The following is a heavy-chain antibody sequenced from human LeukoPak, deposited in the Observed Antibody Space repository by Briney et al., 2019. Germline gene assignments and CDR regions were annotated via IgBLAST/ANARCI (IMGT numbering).Heavy chain of an antibody. J-gene: IGHJ3*02. CDR2: IYYSGST. CDR1: GYTISSGYQ. Sequence: SETLSLTCIISGYTISSGYQWGWIRQPPGKGLEWIGNIYYSGSTYYNPSLKGRLTMSVDRSNNLFSLNLNSVTAADTAVYYCAKSNGYGLVDIWGQGTMVTVSS. D-gene: IGHD3-10*01. CDR3: AKSNGYGLVDI. V-gene: IGHV4-38-2*02.